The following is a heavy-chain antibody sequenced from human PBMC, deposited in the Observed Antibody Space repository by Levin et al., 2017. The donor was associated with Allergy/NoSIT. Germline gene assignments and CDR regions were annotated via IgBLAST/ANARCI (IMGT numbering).Heavy chain of an antibody. Sequence: SQTLSLTCTVSGGSITSSYWSWIRPPPGKGLEWIGYVYHIGTTNYNPSLKSRVTISVDTSKNQFSLKLTSVTAADTAVYYCARVIAVSGTIFDSWGQGTLVTVSS. CDR2: VYHIGTT. V-gene: IGHV4-59*01. J-gene: IGHJ5*01. CDR3: ARVIAVSGTIFDS. D-gene: IGHD6-19*01. CDR1: GGSITSSY.